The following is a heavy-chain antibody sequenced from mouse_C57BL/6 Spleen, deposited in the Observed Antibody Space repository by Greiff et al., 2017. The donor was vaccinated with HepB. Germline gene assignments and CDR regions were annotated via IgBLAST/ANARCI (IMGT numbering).Heavy chain of an antibody. D-gene: IGHD2-5*01. V-gene: IGHV3-6*01. CDR3: ARDYSNYVDAMDY. CDR2: ISYDGSN. CDR1: GYSITSGYY. Sequence: ESGPGLVKPSQSLSLTCSVTGYSITSGYYWNWIRQFPGNKLEWMGYISYDGSNNYNPSLKNRISITRDTSKNQFFLKLNSVTTEDTATYYCARDYSNYVDAMDYWGQGTSVTVSS. J-gene: IGHJ4*01.